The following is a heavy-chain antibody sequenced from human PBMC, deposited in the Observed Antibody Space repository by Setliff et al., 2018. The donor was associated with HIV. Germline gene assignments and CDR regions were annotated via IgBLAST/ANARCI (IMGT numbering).Heavy chain of an antibody. CDR3: ARLMHYYDSFWVLWRENYFDS. CDR1: GDSISSGSYY. V-gene: IGHV4-61*09. Sequence: PSETLSLTCSVSGDSISSGSYYWSWIRLPAGKGLEWIGQIHTTGSTNYNPSLESRLTISIDTSKSQFSLKLSSVTAADTAVYYCARLMHYYDSFWVLWRENYFDSWGRGTLVTVSS. J-gene: IGHJ4*01. CDR2: IHTTGST. D-gene: IGHD3-22*01.